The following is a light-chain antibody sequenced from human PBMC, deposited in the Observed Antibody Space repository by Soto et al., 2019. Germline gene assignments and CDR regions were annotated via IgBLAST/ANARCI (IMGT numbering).Light chain of an antibody. V-gene: IGKV1-5*03. CDR3: QQYNSYSWS. Sequence: DIQITQSPSTLSGSVGERVTITCRASQTISSWVAWYQQKPGKAPKLLISKASILESGVPSRFSGSGSGTDYTLISSSLQPDDFATYFCQQYNSYSWSFGQGTKVDIK. CDR1: QTISSW. CDR2: KAS. J-gene: IGKJ1*01.